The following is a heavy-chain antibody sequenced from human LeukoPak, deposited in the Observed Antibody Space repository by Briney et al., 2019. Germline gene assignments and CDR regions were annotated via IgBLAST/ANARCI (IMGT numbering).Heavy chain of an antibody. J-gene: IGHJ4*02. D-gene: IGHD6-19*01. Sequence: SETLSLTCTVSGGSISGYYWSWIRQPPGKGLEWIGYIYYSENTNYNPSLKSRVTISLDTSKNQFSLELNSVTTADTAVYFCTRRVAVAGTPNAYFDYWGQGILVIVSS. CDR3: TRRVAVAGTPNAYFDY. CDR2: IYYSENT. CDR1: GGSISGYY. V-gene: IGHV4-59*08.